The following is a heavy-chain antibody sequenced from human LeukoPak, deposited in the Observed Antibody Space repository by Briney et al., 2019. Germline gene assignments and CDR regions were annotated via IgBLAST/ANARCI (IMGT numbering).Heavy chain of an antibody. V-gene: IGHV3-7*03. CDR2: IKQDGSEK. CDR1: GFTLSSYW. CDR3: ARVGAAAGTLYYYYGMDV. D-gene: IGHD6-13*01. J-gene: IGHJ6*04. Sequence: GGSLRLSCAVSGFTLSSYWMSWVRQAPGKGLEWVANIKQDGSEKYYVDSVKGRFTISRDNAKNSLYLQMNSLRAEDTAVYYCARVGAAAGTLYYYYGMDVWGKGTTVTVSS.